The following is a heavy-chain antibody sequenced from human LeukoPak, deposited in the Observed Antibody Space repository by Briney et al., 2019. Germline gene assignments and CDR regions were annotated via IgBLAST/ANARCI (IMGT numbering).Heavy chain of an antibody. V-gene: IGHV3-15*01. Sequence: GGSLRLSCVASGFTFSNAWMIWVRQAPGKGLEWVGRIKTKTDGGTIDYAAPVKGRFSISRDDSENTVYLQMNSLKVEDTGLYYCTAVKLGNYCFDPWGQGTLVTVSS. D-gene: IGHD7-27*01. J-gene: IGHJ5*02. CDR1: GFTFSNAW. CDR3: TAVKLGNYCFDP. CDR2: IKTKTDGGTI.